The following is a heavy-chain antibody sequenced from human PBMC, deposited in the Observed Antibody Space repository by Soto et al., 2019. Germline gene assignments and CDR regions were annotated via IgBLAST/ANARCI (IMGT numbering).Heavy chain of an antibody. V-gene: IGHV3-30*18. J-gene: IGHJ4*02. Sequence: GGSLRLACAASGFTFSSYGMHLVRQAPGKGLEWVAVISYDGSNKYYADSVKGRFTISRDNSKNTLYLQMNSLRAEDTAVYYCAKDVSPYDFWSGYPFDYWGQGTLVTAPQ. CDR1: GFTFSSYG. D-gene: IGHD3-3*01. CDR3: AKDVSPYDFWSGYPFDY. CDR2: ISYDGSNK.